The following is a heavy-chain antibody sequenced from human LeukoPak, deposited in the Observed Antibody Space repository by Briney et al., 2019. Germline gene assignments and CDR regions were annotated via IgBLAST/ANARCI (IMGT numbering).Heavy chain of an antibody. V-gene: IGHV1-8*01. CDR3: AVFLMTTVTSFDY. J-gene: IGHJ4*02. CDR1: GYTFTSYD. CDR2: MNPNSGNT. D-gene: IGHD4-17*01. Sequence: GASVKVSCKASGYTFTSYDINWVRQATGQGLEWMGWMNPNSGNTGYAQKFQGRVTMTRNTSISTAYMELSSLRSEDTAVYYCAVFLMTTVTSFDYWGQETLVTVSS.